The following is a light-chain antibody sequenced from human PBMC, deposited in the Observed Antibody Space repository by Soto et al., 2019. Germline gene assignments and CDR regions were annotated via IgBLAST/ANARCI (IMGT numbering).Light chain of an antibody. CDR2: DAS. CDR1: QPVITS. V-gene: IGKV1-5*01. CDR3: QQYSDYSAHGLT. J-gene: IGKJ4*02. Sequence: DIQLTQSPSALSASIGDRVTITCRASQPVITSLAWYQHKPGEAPKLLIYDASILQTGVPSRFSGYASAPELTLTITRVQADDFATYACQQYSDYSAHGLTFGGGTNVAIK.